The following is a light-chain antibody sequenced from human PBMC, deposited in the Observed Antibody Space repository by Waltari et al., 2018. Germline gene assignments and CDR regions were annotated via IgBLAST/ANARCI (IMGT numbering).Light chain of an antibody. J-gene: IGKJ5*01. Sequence: DIQMTQSPSTLSASVGDRVTITCRASQTISSWLAWYQQKPEKAPKLLIYKASTLESGVPSRFSGSGSGTEFTITISSLQPDDFATYYCQQYNSYSITFGQGTRLEIK. CDR2: KAS. V-gene: IGKV1-5*03. CDR3: QQYNSYSIT. CDR1: QTISSW.